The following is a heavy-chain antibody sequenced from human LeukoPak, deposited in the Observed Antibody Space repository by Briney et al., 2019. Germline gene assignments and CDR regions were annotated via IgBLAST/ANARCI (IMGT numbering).Heavy chain of an antibody. CDR3: ARLSVGATRRDY. J-gene: IGHJ4*02. CDR1: GYSISSGYY. D-gene: IGHD1-26*01. V-gene: IGHV4-38-2*01. CDR2: IYHSGGT. Sequence: SETLSLTCAVSGYSISSGYYWGWIRQPPGKGLEWIGSIYHSGGTYYNPSLKSRVTISVDTSKNQFSLKLSSVTAADTAVYHCARLSVGATRRDYWGQGTLVTVSS.